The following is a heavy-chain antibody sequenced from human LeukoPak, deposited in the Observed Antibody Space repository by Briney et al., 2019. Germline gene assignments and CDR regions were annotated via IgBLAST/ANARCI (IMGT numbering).Heavy chain of an antibody. D-gene: IGHD4-17*01. Sequence: GSLRLSCAASGFTFSEYAMSWVRQAPGKGLEWASAISGSGGSTYYADSVKGRFTISRDNSKNSLYLQMNSLRAEDTAVYYCARAGNGGDYAGYWGRGTLVTVSS. J-gene: IGHJ4*02. CDR3: ARAGNGGDYAGY. V-gene: IGHV3-23*01. CDR1: GFTFSEYA. CDR2: ISGSGGST.